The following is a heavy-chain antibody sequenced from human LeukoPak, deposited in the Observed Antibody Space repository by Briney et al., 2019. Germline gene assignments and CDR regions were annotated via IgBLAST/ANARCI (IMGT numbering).Heavy chain of an antibody. J-gene: IGHJ6*03. D-gene: IGHD3-3*01. CDR1: GVTFSDYA. CDR3: AGIPVFGVVLHQEPV. CDR2: FIPILDTA. V-gene: IGHV1-69*10. Sequence: ASVTVSCKASGVTFSDYALNWVRQAPGQGLEWMGVFIPILDTANSTQKFQGRLTITADISTNTAYMELSSLRFDDTAVYFCAGIPVFGVVLHQEPVWGKGTTVTVSS.